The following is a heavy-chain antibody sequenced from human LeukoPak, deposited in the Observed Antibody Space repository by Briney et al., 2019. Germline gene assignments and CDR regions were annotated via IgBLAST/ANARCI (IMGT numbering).Heavy chain of an antibody. V-gene: IGHV3-23*01. CDR2: ISGGGDST. CDR3: AKGRAGIDY. Sequence: PGGSLRLSCAASGFTFSSYAMSWVRQAPGKGLEWVSAISGGGDSTYYADSVKGRFTISRDNSKNTLYVQMNSLRAEDTAVYYCAKGRAGIDYWGQGTLVIVSS. J-gene: IGHJ4*02. D-gene: IGHD6-19*01. CDR1: GFTFSSYA.